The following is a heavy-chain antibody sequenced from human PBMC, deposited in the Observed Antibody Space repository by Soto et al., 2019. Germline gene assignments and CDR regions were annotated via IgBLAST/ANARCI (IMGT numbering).Heavy chain of an antibody. CDR2: INPGNGNT. J-gene: IGHJ6*02. V-gene: IGHV1-3*01. CDR1: GYIFTTYG. Sequence: ASVKVSCKASGYIFTTYGLHWVRQAPGQRLEWMGWINPGNGNTNYSQKLQDRLTITRDTSATTAYMELSSLRSEDTAVYYCARGPLTISWFCGQATTVTVYS. CDR3: ARGPLTISWF. D-gene: IGHD6-13*01.